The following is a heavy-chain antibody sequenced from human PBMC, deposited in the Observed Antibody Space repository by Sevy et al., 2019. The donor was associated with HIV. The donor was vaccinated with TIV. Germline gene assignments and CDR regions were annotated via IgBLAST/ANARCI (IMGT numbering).Heavy chain of an antibody. Sequence: SETLSLTCTVSGGSISSYYWRWIRQPAGKGLEWIGRIYTSGSTNYNPSLKSRVTMSVDTSKNQFSLKLSSVTAADTAVYYCARGRDDYYYYMDVWGKWTTVTVSS. J-gene: IGHJ6*03. CDR3: ARGRDDYYYYMDV. CDR1: GGSISSYY. V-gene: IGHV4-4*07. CDR2: IYTSGST.